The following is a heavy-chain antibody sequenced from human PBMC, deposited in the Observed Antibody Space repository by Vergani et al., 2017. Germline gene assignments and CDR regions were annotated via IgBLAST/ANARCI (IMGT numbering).Heavy chain of an antibody. D-gene: IGHD3-22*01. J-gene: IGHJ4*02. CDR2: IKQDGTEK. CDR3: ARLPYSSATFDY. CDR1: GFTFSNHW. V-gene: IGHV3-7*01. Sequence: EVQLVESGGGLVQPGGSLRLSCATSGFTFSNHWMSWVRQAPGKGLEWVANIKQDGTEKYYVASVRGRFTISRDNAKNSLHLQMNSLTAEDTAVYYCARLPYSSATFDYWGQGTLVTVSS.